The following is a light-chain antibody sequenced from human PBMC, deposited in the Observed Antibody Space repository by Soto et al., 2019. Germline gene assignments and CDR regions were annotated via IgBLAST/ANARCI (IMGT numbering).Light chain of an antibody. V-gene: IGKV3-20*01. CDR2: GAS. J-gene: IGKJ5*01. Sequence: EIVLTQSPGTLSLSPGERATLSCRASQSVSSSYLAWYQQKPGQAPRLLIYGASSRATGIPDRFSGSGSGTDFTLTISRLEPEDFAVYYCQQYGSSLVTFGQRTRLEIK. CDR3: QQYGSSLVT. CDR1: QSVSSSY.